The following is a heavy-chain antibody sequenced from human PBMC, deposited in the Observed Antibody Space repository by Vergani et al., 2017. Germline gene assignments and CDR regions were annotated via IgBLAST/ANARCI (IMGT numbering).Heavy chain of an antibody. V-gene: IGHV1-69*01. CDR2: IIPIFGTA. CDR1: GGTFSSYA. CDR3: ARGNPYYDILTGYPYDY. J-gene: IGHJ4*02. D-gene: IGHD3-9*01. Sequence: QVQLVQSGAEVKQPGSSVKVSCKASGGTFSSYAISWVRQAPGQGLEWMGGIIPIFGTANYAQKFQGRVTITADESTSTAYMELISLRSEDTAVYYCARGNPYYDILTGYPYDYWGQGTLVTVSS.